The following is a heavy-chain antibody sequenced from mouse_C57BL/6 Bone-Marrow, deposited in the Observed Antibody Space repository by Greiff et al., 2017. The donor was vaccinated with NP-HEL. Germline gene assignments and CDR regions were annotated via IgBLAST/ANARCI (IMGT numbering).Heavy chain of an antibody. J-gene: IGHJ2*01. CDR2: IIPSNGGT. D-gene: IGHD4-1*01. Sequence: QVQLQQPGTELVKPGASVKLSCKASGYTFTSYWMHWVKQRPGQGLVWIGNIIPSNGGTNYNEKFKSKATLTVDKSSSKAYMQLSSLTSEDSAVYYCARSELTGPYYFDYWGQGTTLTVSS. CDR1: GYTFTSYW. V-gene: IGHV1-53*01. CDR3: ARSELTGPYYFDY.